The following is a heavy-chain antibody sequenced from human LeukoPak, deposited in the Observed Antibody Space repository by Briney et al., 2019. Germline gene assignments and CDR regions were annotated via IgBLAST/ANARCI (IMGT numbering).Heavy chain of an antibody. CDR2: IYSGDST. D-gene: IGHD4-17*01. CDR3: ARDGLTTVTTVSRYYGMDV. CDR1: GFTVSRSY. Sequence: GGSLRLSCAASGFTVSRSYMTWVRQTPGRGLEWVSVIYSGDSTSYADSVKGRFTISRDNAKKSLYLQMNSLRAEDTAVYYCARDGLTTVTTVSRYYGMDVWGQGTTVTVFS. J-gene: IGHJ6*02. V-gene: IGHV3-53*01.